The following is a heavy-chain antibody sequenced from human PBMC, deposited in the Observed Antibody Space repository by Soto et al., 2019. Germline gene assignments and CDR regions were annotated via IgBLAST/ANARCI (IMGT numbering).Heavy chain of an antibody. CDR1: GFTFSSYG. CDR2: IWYDGTNK. CDR3: AKSITPRPNYFDY. Sequence: QVQLVESGGGVVQPGRSLRLSCAASGFTFSSYGMHWVRQAPGKGLEWVAVIWYDGTNKYYADSVKGRFTISGDNSKNTLYLQMNSLRAEDTAVYYCAKSITPRPNYFDYWGQGTLVTVSS. D-gene: IGHD3-10*01. V-gene: IGHV3-33*06. J-gene: IGHJ4*02.